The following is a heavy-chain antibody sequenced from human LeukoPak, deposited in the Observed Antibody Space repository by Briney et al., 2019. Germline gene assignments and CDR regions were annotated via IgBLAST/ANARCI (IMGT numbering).Heavy chain of an antibody. Sequence: GASAKVSCKASGYTFTSYAMHWVRQAPGQRLEWMGWINAGNGNTKYSQKFQGRVTITRDTSASTAYMELSSLRSEDTAVYYCARDRGYGDSENWFDPWGQGTLVTVSS. D-gene: IGHD4-17*01. CDR3: ARDRGYGDSENWFDP. J-gene: IGHJ5*02. V-gene: IGHV1-3*01. CDR2: INAGNGNT. CDR1: GYTFTSYA.